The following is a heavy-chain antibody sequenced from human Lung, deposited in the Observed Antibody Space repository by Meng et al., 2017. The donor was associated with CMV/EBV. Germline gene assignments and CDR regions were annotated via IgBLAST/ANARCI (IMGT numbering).Heavy chain of an antibody. CDR3: ARFTIFGVVMDGMDV. CDR2: IYYSGST. D-gene: IGHD3-3*01. V-gene: IGHV4-59*01. CDR1: GGSISSYY. Sequence: SETLSLTCTVSGGSISSYYWSWIRQPPGKGLEWIGYIYYSGSTNYNPSLKSRVTISVDTSKNQFSLKLSSVTAADTAVYYCARFTIFGVVMDGMDVWGQGTTVXVSS. J-gene: IGHJ6*02.